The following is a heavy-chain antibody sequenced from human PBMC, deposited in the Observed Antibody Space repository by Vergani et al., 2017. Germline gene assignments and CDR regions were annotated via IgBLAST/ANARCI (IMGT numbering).Heavy chain of an antibody. CDR1: GGSFSGYY. J-gene: IGHJ5*02. CDR3: ARDYQRLYYNWFDP. CDR2: INHSGST. D-gene: IGHD2-2*01. Sequence: QVQLQQWGAGLLKPSETLSLTCAVYGGSFSGYYWSWIRQPPGQGLEWIGEINHSGSTNYNPSLKSRVTISVDTSKNQFSLKLSAVTAADTAVYYCARDYQRLYYNWFDPWGQGTLVTVSS. V-gene: IGHV4-34*01.